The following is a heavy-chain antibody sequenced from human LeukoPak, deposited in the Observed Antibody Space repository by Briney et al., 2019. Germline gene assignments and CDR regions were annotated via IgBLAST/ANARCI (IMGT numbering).Heavy chain of an antibody. CDR2: ISPTGSTT. CDR1: GFTFTSYV. V-gene: IGHV3-74*01. CDR3: ARGPNSNWSGLDF. J-gene: IGHJ4*02. D-gene: IGHD6-6*01. Sequence: GGSLRLSCETAGFTFTSYVMHWARQLPGKGLVWVSRISPTGSTTSYADSVKGRFTVSRDNAKNTLYLQVNSLRAEDTAVYYCARGPNSNWSGLDFWGQGTLLTVSS.